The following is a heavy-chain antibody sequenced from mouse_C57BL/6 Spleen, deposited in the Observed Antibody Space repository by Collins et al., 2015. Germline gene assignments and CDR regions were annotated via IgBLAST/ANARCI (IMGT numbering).Heavy chain of an antibody. D-gene: IGHD1-1*01. CDR3: ARDYGSSYYLAY. Sequence: QVQLQQPGAELVKTGASVKLSCEASGYTFISYWMHWVKQRPGRGLEWIGRIDPNSGGTKYNEKFKSKATLTVDKPSSTAYMQLSSLTSEDSAVFYCARDYGSSYYLAYWGQGTTLTVSS. CDR1: GYTFISYW. V-gene: IGHV1-72*01. CDR2: IDPNSGGT. J-gene: IGHJ2*01.